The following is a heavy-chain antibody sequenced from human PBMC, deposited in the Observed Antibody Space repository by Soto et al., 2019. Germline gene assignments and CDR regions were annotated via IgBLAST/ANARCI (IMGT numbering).Heavy chain of an antibody. CDR2: ISSSGSTM. CDR3: ASRDGSSSYYYYYMDV. D-gene: IGHD3-10*01. CDR1: GFTFSDYY. V-gene: IGHV3-11*01. Sequence: QVQLVESGGGLVKPGGSLRLSCAASGFTFSDYYMSWIRQAPGKGLEWVSYISSSGSTMYYADSVKGRFTISRDNAKNSLYLQMNSLRAEDTAVYYCASRDGSSSYYYYYMDVWGKGTTVTVSS. J-gene: IGHJ6*03.